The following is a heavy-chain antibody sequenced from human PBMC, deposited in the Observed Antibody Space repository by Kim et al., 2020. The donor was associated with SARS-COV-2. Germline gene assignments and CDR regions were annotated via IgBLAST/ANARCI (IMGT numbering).Heavy chain of an antibody. Sequence: NGYAVSLSGRITINPDTSKNQFSLHLNSVTPEDTAVYYCARNFHTGFDYWGQGTLVTVSS. CDR2: N. J-gene: IGHJ4*02. V-gene: IGHV6-1*01. CDR3: ARNFHTGFDY.